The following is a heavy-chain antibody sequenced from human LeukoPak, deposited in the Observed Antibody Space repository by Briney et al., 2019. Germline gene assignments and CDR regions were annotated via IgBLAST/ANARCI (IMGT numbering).Heavy chain of an antibody. CDR3: ARDQYDTWSRRGNFDS. CDR1: GFTFGNYW. D-gene: IGHD3/OR15-3a*01. J-gene: IGHJ4*02. V-gene: IGHV3-7*03. CDR2: INRDGSER. Sequence: TGGSLRLSCAASGFTFGNYWMTWVRQAPGKGLEWVANINRDGSERYYVDSVKGRFTISRDDAKSSLYLQMNSLRAEDTAVFYCARDQYDTWSRRGNFDSWGQGTLVIVSS.